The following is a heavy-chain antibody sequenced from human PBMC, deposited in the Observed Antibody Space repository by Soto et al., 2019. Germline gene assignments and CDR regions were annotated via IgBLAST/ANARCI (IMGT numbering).Heavy chain of an antibody. V-gene: IGHV1-18*04. J-gene: IGHJ5*02. D-gene: IGHD3-22*01. Sequence: ASVKVSCKASGYTFTSYGISWVRQAPGQGLEWMGWISAYNGNTNYAQKLQGRVTMTTDTSTSTAYMGLRSLRSDDTAVYYCARVGYYDSSGYQGWFDPWGQGTLVTVSS. CDR2: ISAYNGNT. CDR1: GYTFTSYG. CDR3: ARVGYYDSSGYQGWFDP.